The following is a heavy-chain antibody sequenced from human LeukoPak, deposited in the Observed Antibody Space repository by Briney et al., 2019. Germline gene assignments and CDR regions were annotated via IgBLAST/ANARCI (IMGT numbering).Heavy chain of an antibody. J-gene: IGHJ4*02. CDR1: GFTFSSYG. Sequence: GGSLRLSCAASGFTFSSYGMSWVRQAPGKGLEWVSAISGSGGSTYYADSVKGRFTISRDNSKNTLYLQMNSLRAEDTAVYYCAKTGGGVTGYYIDYFDYWGQGTLVTVSS. D-gene: IGHD3-9*01. CDR2: ISGSGGST. V-gene: IGHV3-23*01. CDR3: AKTGGGVTGYYIDYFDY.